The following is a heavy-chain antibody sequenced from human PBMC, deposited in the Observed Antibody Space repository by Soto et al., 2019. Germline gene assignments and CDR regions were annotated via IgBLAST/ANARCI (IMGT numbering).Heavy chain of an antibody. V-gene: IGHV4-59*08. D-gene: IGHD5-18*01. Sequence: SETLSLTCTVSGGSISSYYWSWIRQPPGKGLEWIGYIYYSGSTNYNPSLKSRVTISVDTSKNQFSLKLSSVTAADTAVYYCARGLELWIQLWLIYWGQGTLVTVSS. CDR3: ARGLELWIQLWLIY. CDR2: IYYSGST. CDR1: GGSISSYY. J-gene: IGHJ4*02.